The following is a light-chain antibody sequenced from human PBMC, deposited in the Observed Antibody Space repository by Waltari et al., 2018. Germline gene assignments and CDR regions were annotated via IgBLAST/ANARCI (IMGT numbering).Light chain of an antibody. CDR3: QSYDSSLRCWV. CDR1: SPNFGAGHD. CDR2: ANI. J-gene: IGLJ3*02. V-gene: IGLV1-40*01. Sequence: QSVLTQPPSVSGAPGQRVTISCPGSSPNFGAGHDVHWYQQLPGTAPKLLIYANINRPSGVPGRFAGSKSGTSASLAITGLQAEDEADYYCQSYDSSLRCWVFGGGTKLTVL.